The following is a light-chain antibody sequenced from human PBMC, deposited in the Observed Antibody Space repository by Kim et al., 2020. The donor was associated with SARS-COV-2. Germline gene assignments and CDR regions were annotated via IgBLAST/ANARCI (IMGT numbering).Light chain of an antibody. V-gene: IGKV1-5*03. CDR1: ESPGKW. CDR2: QAF. J-gene: IGKJ1*01. CDR3: QQYKTYPWT. Sequence: SASVGDSLTITCRGRESPGKWLAWYQQRTGKAPKRLIYQAFTLESGVPSRFSGGGSGTELTLTISSLEPDDSATYYCQQYKTYPWTFGKGTKLEI.